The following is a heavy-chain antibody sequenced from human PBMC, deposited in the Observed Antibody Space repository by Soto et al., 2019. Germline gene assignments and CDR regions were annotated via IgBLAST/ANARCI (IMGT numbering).Heavy chain of an antibody. V-gene: IGHV3-30*18. CDR2: ISHDGNNK. CDR1: GLIFSSYG. J-gene: IGHJ4*02. Sequence: QVQLEESGGGVVQPGRSLRLSCAASGLIFSSYGMHWVRQAPGKGLEWVAVISHDGNNKYYAESVKGRFTISRDNSKNTLYLQMNSLRTEDTAMYYCAKEPWYYYGSGSYVEHWGQGTLVTVSS. D-gene: IGHD3-10*01. CDR3: AKEPWYYYGSGSYVEH.